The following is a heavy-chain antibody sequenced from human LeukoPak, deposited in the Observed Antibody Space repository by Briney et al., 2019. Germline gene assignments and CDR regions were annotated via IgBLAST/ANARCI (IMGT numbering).Heavy chain of an antibody. Sequence: PSGTLSLTCAVSGGSISSSNWWSWVRQPPGKGLEWIGEIYHSGSTNYNPSLRSRVTISVDKSKNQFSLKLSSVTAADTALYYCARERCGGDCYYYFNGMDVWGQGTPVTVSS. CDR1: GGSISSSNW. CDR2: IYHSGST. V-gene: IGHV4-4*02. J-gene: IGHJ6*02. CDR3: ARERCGGDCYYYFNGMDV. D-gene: IGHD2-21*02.